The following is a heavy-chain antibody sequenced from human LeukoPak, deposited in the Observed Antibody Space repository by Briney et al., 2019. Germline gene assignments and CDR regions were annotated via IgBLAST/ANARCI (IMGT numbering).Heavy chain of an antibody. D-gene: IGHD1-26*01. Sequence: ASVKVSCKASGYTFTSYGISWVRQAPGQGLEWMGWISAYNGNTNYAQKLQGRVTMTTDTSTSTAYMELRSLRSDDTAVYCCARDTSPFSGSYGGDAFDIWGQGTMVTVSS. CDR1: GYTFTSYG. J-gene: IGHJ3*02. CDR2: ISAYNGNT. V-gene: IGHV1-18*01. CDR3: ARDTSPFSGSYGGDAFDI.